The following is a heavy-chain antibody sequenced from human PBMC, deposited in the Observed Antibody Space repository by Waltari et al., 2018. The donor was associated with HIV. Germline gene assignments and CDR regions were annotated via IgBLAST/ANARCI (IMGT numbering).Heavy chain of an antibody. CDR1: GFTFGDSG. CDR2: ITSEAYGGTA. CDR3: SRPSGPLHSYGMDV. Sequence: EVHLMASGGGLVKQGRPLRLSCRGSGFTFGDSGLSWFRQAPGKGLEWVGFITSEAYGGTAEYAASVTGRFTISREDSKSTAYMQMNRLESEDTGVYFCSRPSGPLHSYGMDVWGQGTTVIVSS. V-gene: IGHV3-49*05. J-gene: IGHJ6*02. D-gene: IGHD1-26*01.